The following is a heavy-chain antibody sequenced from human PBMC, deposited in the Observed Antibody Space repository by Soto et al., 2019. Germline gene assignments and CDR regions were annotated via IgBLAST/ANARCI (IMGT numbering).Heavy chain of an antibody. CDR2: IWYDGSQE. Sequence: GGSLRLSCTATGFTFKNFGMNWVRQAPGKGLQWVSLIWYDGSQEYYADSVKGRFTISRDNSKNTLYLQMNSLRDEDTALYYCAKDRPRRTSGYFFDYWGQGTPVTVSS. V-gene: IGHV3-30*02. D-gene: IGHD1-1*01. CDR3: AKDRPRRTSGYFFDY. CDR1: GFTFKNFG. J-gene: IGHJ4*02.